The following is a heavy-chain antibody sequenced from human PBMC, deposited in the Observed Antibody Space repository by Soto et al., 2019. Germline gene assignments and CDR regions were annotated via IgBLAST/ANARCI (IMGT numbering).Heavy chain of an antibody. D-gene: IGHD3-22*01. CDR2: ISAYNGNT. CDR3: ARDLPNSSGYYYPRWYYGMDV. Sequence: VASVKVSCKASGYTFTSYGISWVRQAPGQGLEWMGWISAYNGNTNYAQKLQGRVTMTTDTSTSTAYMELRSLRSDDTAVYYCARDLPNSSGYYYPRWYYGMDVWGQGTTVTVSS. CDR1: GYTFTSYG. V-gene: IGHV1-18*01. J-gene: IGHJ6*02.